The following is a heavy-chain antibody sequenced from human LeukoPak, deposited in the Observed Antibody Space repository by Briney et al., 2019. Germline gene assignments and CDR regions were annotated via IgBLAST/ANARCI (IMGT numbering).Heavy chain of an antibody. J-gene: IGHJ4*02. CDR3: AREARELQGLDY. CDR2: INPNSGGT. D-gene: IGHD3-10*01. V-gene: IGHV1-2*02. CDR1: GYTFTGYY. Sequence: ASVKVSCKASGYTFTGYYMHWVRQAPGQGLEWMGWINPNSGGTNYAQKFQGRVTMTRDTSIGTACMELSRLRSDDTAVYYCAREARELQGLDYWGQGTLVTVSS.